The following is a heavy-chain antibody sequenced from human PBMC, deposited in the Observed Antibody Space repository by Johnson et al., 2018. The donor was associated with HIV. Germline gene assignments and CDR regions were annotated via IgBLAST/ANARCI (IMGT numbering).Heavy chain of an antibody. V-gene: IGHV3-20*04. D-gene: IGHD3-10*01. Sequence: AQLVESGGGVVRPGGSLRLSCAASGFTFDDYGMSWVRQAPGKGLEWMSGINWSGGSTGYGDSVEGRFTIFRDNARNSLYLQMNGLRAEDTALYYCARGLWRGRGNDAFDIWGQGTMVTVSS. CDR3: ARGLWRGRGNDAFDI. CDR2: INWSGGST. J-gene: IGHJ3*02. CDR1: GFTFDDYG.